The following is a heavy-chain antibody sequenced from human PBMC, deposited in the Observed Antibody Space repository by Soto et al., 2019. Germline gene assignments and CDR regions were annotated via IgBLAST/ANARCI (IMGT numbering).Heavy chain of an antibody. D-gene: IGHD3-9*01. CDR1: GFTFSSYS. CDR2: ISSSSSYI. V-gene: IGHV3-21*01. CDR3: ARMGDYDILTGYYYWFEP. J-gene: IGHJ5*02. Sequence: GGSLRLSCAASGFTFSSYSMNWVRQAPGKGLEWVSSISSSSSYIYYADSVKGRFTISRDNAKNSLYLQMNSLRAEDTAVYYCARMGDYDILTGYYYWFEPWGQGTLVTVSS.